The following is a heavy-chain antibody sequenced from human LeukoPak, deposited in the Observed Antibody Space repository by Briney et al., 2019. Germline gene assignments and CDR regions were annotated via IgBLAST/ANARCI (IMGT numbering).Heavy chain of an antibody. J-gene: IGHJ4*02. Sequence: PGGSLRLSCAASGFSFSSDAMSWVRQAPGKGLEWVSTITGGGGSTSYADSVKGRFTISRDNSKDTFYLPMNSLRVEDTGVYFCLTSRIRHTIYPKEVNFDYWGQGTLVTVSS. CDR3: LTSRIRHTIYPKEVNFDY. CDR2: ITGGGGST. D-gene: IGHD3-9*01. CDR1: GFSFSSDA. V-gene: IGHV3-23*01.